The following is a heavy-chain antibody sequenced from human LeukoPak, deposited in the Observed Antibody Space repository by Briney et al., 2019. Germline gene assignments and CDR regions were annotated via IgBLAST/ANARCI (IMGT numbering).Heavy chain of an antibody. J-gene: IGHJ4*02. D-gene: IGHD1-14*01. Sequence: ASVKVSCKASGYTFTSYAMHWVRQAPGQRLEWMGWINAGNGNTRYSQKFQGRVTITRDTSASTAYMELSSLRSEDTAVYYCAIVGGDRRAFDYWGQGTLVTASS. CDR3: AIVGGDRRAFDY. V-gene: IGHV1-3*01. CDR1: GYTFTSYA. CDR2: INAGNGNT.